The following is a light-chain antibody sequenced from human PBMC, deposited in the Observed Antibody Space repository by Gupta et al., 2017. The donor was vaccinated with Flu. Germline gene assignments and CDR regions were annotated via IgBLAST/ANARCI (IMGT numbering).Light chain of an antibody. Sequence: GTLSLSPGERATLSCRASQSINLNYLAWFQQKSGQAPRLLIYAASSRATGIPDRFSGGGSGTDFTLTISRLEPEDFAVYYCLQYGSTRGYT. CDR2: AAS. CDR1: QSINLNY. V-gene: IGKV3-20*01. J-gene: IGKJ2*01. CDR3: LQYGSTRGYT.